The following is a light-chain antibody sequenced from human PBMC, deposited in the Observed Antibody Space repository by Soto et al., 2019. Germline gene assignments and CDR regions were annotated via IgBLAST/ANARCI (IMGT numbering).Light chain of an antibody. CDR1: SSDVGGYNY. Sequence: QSALTQPRSVSGSPGQSVTISCTGTSSDVGGYNYVSWYQQYPGKAPKLMMYEVSKRPSRVPDRFSGSKSGNTAFLTISGVQAEEEADYYCCSYAGRPYVFGTGTKVTVL. CDR3: CSYAGRPYV. CDR2: EVS. J-gene: IGLJ1*01. V-gene: IGLV2-11*01.